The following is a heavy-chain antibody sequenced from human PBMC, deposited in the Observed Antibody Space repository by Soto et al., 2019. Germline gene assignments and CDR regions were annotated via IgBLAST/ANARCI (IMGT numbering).Heavy chain of an antibody. CDR1: GFTFNNYW. V-gene: IGHV3-74*01. D-gene: IGHD5-18*01. CDR2: INGDGSST. Sequence: GGSLRLSCASAGFTFNNYWMHWVRQAPGRGLVWVSRINGDGSSTFYADSVKGRFTISRDNAKNTVYLQMNSLRVEDTAVYYCARGIQYRYGMDVWGQGTTVTVSS. J-gene: IGHJ6*02. CDR3: ARGIQYRYGMDV.